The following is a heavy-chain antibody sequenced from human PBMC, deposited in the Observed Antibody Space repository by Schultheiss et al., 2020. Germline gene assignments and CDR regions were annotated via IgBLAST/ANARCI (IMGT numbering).Heavy chain of an antibody. CDR1: GGSISSGDYY. CDR2: IYTSGST. Sequence: SETLSLTCTVSGGSISSGDYYWSWIRQPPGKGLEWIGRIYTSGSTNYNPSLKSRVTISVDTSKNQFSLKLSSVTAADTAVYYCARERYEGFDYWGQGTLVTVSS. J-gene: IGHJ4*02. V-gene: IGHV4-61*02. D-gene: IGHD1-1*01. CDR3: ARERYEGFDY.